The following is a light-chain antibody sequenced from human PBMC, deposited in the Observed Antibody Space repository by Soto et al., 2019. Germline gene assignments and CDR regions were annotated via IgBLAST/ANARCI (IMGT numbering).Light chain of an antibody. CDR1: KLGDKY. Sequence: SYELTQPPSVSVSPGQTASITCSGDKLGDKYVCWYQQKPGQSPLLVIYQDSKRPSGIPERFSGSNSGNTATLTISGTQAMDDADYYCQAWDSSTVVFGGGTQLTVL. CDR2: QDS. CDR3: QAWDSSTVV. J-gene: IGLJ2*01. V-gene: IGLV3-1*01.